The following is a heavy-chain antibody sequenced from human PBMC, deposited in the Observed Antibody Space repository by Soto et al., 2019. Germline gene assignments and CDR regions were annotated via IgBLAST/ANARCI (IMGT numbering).Heavy chain of an antibody. J-gene: IGHJ3*02. CDR1: GFTVSSNY. V-gene: IGHV3-53*01. CDR3: ARGQMATIGAFAI. Sequence: PGWSLRLSCAASGFTVSSNYMSWVRQAPGKGLEWVSVIYSGGSTYYADSVKGRFTISRDNSKNTLYLQMNSLRAEDTAVYYCARGQMATIGAFAIWGQGTMVTVSS. CDR2: IYSGGST. D-gene: IGHD5-12*01.